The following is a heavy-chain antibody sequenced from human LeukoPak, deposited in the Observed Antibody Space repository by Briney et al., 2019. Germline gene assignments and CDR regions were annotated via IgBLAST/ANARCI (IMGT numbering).Heavy chain of an antibody. J-gene: IGHJ4*02. CDR3: AYSTVVTRGYY. D-gene: IGHD4-23*01. V-gene: IGHV4-59*12. CDR1: GGSINSYY. CDR2: IYYSGST. Sequence: SETLSLTCTVSGGSINSYYWSWIRQPPGKGLEWIGYIYYSGSTNYNPTLKSRVTISVDTSKNQFSLKLSSVTAADTAVYYCAYSTVVTRGYYWGQGTLVTVSS.